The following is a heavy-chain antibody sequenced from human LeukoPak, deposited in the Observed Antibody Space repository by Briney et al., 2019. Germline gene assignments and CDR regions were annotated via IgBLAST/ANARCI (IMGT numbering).Heavy chain of an antibody. J-gene: IGHJ5*02. CDR1: GYSISSGYY. D-gene: IGHD3-10*01. Sequence: PSETLSLTCTVSGYSISSGYYWGWIRQPPGKGLEWIGSIYYSGSTYYNPSLKSRVTISVDTSKNQFSLKLSSVTAADTAVYYCARRITMVRGVNWFDPWGQGTLVTVSS. V-gene: IGHV4-38-2*02. CDR2: IYYSGST. CDR3: ARRITMVRGVNWFDP.